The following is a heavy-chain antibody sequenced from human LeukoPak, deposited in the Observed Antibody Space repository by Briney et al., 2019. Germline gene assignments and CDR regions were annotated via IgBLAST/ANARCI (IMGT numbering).Heavy chain of an antibody. CDR1: GFTFSSYG. Sequence: GGSLRLSCAASGFTFSSYGMHWVRQAPGKGLEWVAVIWYDGSNKYYADSVKGRFTISRDNSKNTLYLQMNSLRADDTAVYYCARDRGYSYGFFDYWGQGTLVTVSS. V-gene: IGHV3-33*01. CDR2: IWYDGSNK. D-gene: IGHD5-18*01. CDR3: ARDRGYSYGFFDY. J-gene: IGHJ4*02.